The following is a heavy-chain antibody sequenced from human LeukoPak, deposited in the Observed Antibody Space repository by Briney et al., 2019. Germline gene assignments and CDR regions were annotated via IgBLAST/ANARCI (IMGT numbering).Heavy chain of an antibody. CDR3: ARGSSGWYSVAY. D-gene: IGHD6-19*01. V-gene: IGHV1-46*01. Sequence: ASVKVSCRASGYTFTSYYMHWVRQAPGQGLEWMGIINPSGGSTSYAQKFQGRATMTRDTSTSTVYMELSSLRSEDTAVYYCARGSSGWYSVAYWGQGTLVTVSS. J-gene: IGHJ4*02. CDR1: GYTFTSYY. CDR2: INPSGGST.